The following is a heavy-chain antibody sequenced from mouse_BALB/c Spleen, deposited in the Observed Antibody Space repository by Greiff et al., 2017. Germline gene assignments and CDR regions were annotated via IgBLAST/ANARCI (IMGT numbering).Heavy chain of an antibody. Sequence: VNVVESGPGLVAPSQSLSITCTVSGFSLTSYGVHWVRQPPGKGLEWLGVIWAGGSTNYNSALMSRLSISKDNSKSQVFLKMNSLQTDDTAMYYCARDLLRYRYFDVWGAGTTVTVSS. CDR2: IWAGGST. CDR3: ARDLLRYRYFDV. D-gene: IGHD1-1*01. V-gene: IGHV2-9*02. CDR1: GFSLTSYG. J-gene: IGHJ1*01.